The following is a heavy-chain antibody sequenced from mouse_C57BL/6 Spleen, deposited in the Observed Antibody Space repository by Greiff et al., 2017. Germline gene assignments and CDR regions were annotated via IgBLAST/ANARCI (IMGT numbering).Heavy chain of an antibody. J-gene: IGHJ1*03. V-gene: IGHV5-16*01. CDR1: GFTFSDYY. CDR2: INYDGSST. CDR3: ARERGRNWYFDV. Sequence: EVQRVESEGGLVQPGSSMKLSCTASGFTFSDYYMAWVRQVPEKGLEWVANINYDGSSTYYLDSLKSRFIISRDNAKNILYLQMSSLKSEDTATYYCARERGRNWYFDVWGTGTTVTVSS.